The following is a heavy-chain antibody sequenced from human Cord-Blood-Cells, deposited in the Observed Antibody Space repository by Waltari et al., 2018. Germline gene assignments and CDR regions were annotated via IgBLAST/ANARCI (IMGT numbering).Heavy chain of an antibody. CDR1: GFTFSSYW. Sequence: EVQLVESGGGLVQPGGSLRLSCAASGFTFSSYWMHWVRQAPGKGLVWVSRMKMDGSSTSHADSVKGRFTISRDHAKNPLYLQMNSLRAEDTAVYYCAIWQNHGVDFDYWGQGTLVTVSS. CDR2: MKMDGSST. J-gene: IGHJ4*02. D-gene: IGHD3-16*01. CDR3: AIWQNHGVDFDY. V-gene: IGHV3-74*01.